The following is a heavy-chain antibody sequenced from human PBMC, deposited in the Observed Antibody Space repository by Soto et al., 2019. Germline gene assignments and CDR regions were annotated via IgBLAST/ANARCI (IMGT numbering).Heavy chain of an antibody. CDR3: AREPSSSRTTNWFDP. Sequence: QLQLQESGPGLVKPSETLSLTCTVSGGSISSSSYYWGWIRQPPGKGLEWIGSIYYSGRTYYNPSLKRRVTLSVDTSKNQFSLKLSSVTAADTAVYYCAREPSSSRTTNWFDPWGQGTLVTVSS. CDR1: GGSISSSSYY. D-gene: IGHD6-13*01. V-gene: IGHV4-39*02. J-gene: IGHJ5*02. CDR2: IYYSGRT.